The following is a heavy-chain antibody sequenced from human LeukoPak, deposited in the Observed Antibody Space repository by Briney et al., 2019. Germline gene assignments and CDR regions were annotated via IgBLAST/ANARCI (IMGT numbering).Heavy chain of an antibody. CDR1: GFTFSDYY. D-gene: IGHD2-2*01. CDR3: ARGRSTSWMSSMGY. CDR2: ISSSSYT. Sequence: PGGSLRLSCAASGFTFSDYYMSWIRQAPGKGLEWVSYISSSSYTNYADSVKGRFTISRDNAKNSLYLQMNSLRAEDTAAYYCARGRSTSWMSSMGYWGQGTLVTVSS. V-gene: IGHV3-11*06. J-gene: IGHJ4*02.